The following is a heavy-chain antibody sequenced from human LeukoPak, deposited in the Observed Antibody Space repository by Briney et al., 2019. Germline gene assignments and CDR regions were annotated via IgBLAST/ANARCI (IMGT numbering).Heavy chain of an antibody. J-gene: IGHJ3*02. V-gene: IGHV3-74*01. D-gene: IGHD2-2*01. CDR1: GFTFSNYW. CDR3: ARGGGIVVVPAARGPYAFDI. CDR2: ISTDGSMT. Sequence: PGGSLRLSCAASGFTFSNYWMHWVRQAPGKGLVWVSRISTDGSMTNYADSVKGRFTMSRDNAKNSLYLQMNSLRAEDTAVYYCARGGGIVVVPAARGPYAFDIWGQGTMVTVSS.